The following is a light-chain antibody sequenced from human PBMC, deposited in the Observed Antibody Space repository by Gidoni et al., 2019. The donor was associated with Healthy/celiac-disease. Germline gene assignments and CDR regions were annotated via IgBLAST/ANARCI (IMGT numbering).Light chain of an antibody. V-gene: IGLV2-8*01. CDR1: SSDVGGYNY. CDR2: EVS. Sequence: QSALTQPPSASGSPGQSVTISCTGTSSDVGGYNYVSWYKQHPGKAPKLMIYEVSKRPAGVTDRFSGSKSGNTASLTVSGMQAEDEADYCCSSYAGSNSVVFGGGTKLTVL. CDR3: SSYAGSNSVV. J-gene: IGLJ2*01.